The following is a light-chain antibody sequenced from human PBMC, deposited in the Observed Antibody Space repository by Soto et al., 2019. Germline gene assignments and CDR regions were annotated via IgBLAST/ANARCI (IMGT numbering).Light chain of an antibody. V-gene: IGLV7-43*01. Sequence: QAVVTQEPSLTVSPGGTVTLTCASSTGAVTSGSYPNWLQQKPGQAPRALIYNTNNKHSWTPARFSGSLLGGKAALTLSGVQPEDEADYYCLLYYDDAHHVVFGGGTKVTVL. CDR2: NTN. CDR1: TGAVTSGSY. CDR3: LLYYDDAHHVV. J-gene: IGLJ2*01.